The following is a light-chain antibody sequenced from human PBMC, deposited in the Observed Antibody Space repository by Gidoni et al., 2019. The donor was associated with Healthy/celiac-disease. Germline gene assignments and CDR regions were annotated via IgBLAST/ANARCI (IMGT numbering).Light chain of an antibody. CDR2: LEGSGSY. J-gene: IGLJ3*02. CDR1: SGHSSYI. CDR3: ETWDSNTWV. V-gene: IGLV4-60*03. Sequence: HPVLTHSSSAPASLGSSVKLTCTLSSGHSSYIIAWHQQQPGKAPRYLMKLEGSGSYNEGSGVPDRFSGSSSGADRYLTISNLQSEDEADYYCETWDSNTWVFGGGTKLTVL.